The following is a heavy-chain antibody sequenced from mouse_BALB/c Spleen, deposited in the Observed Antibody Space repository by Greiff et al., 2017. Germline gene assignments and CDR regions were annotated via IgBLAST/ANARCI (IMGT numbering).Heavy chain of an antibody. Sequence: EVMLVESGGGLVKPGGSLKLSCAASGFTFSSYAMSWVRQTPEKRLEWVASISSGGSTYYPDSVKGRFTISRDNARNILYLQMSSLRSEDTAMYYCARLRYFDYWGQGTTLTVSS. CDR1: GFTFSSYA. J-gene: IGHJ2*01. D-gene: IGHD1-1*01. CDR3: ARLRYFDY. V-gene: IGHV5-6-5*01. CDR2: ISSGGST.